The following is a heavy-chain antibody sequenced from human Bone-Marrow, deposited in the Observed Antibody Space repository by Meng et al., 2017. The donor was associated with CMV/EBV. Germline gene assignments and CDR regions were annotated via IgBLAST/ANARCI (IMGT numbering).Heavy chain of an antibody. Sequence: VVWLGAGGGLGQPGGSLGPSVAASGFTFSSYAMGWVRQAPGKGLEWVLAISGSGGSTYYADSVKGRFTISRDNSKNTLYLQMNSLRAEDTAVYYCAKHHLAVAAQATYWGQGTLVTVSS. V-gene: IGHV3-23*01. D-gene: IGHD6-19*01. CDR2: ISGSGGST. CDR1: GFTFSSYA. CDR3: AKHHLAVAAQATY. J-gene: IGHJ4*01.